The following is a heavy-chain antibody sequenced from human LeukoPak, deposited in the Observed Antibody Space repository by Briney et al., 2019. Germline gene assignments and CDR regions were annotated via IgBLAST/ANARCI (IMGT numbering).Heavy chain of an antibody. J-gene: IGHJ4*02. D-gene: IGHD4-17*01. V-gene: IGHV4-39*07. CDR1: GGSISSSSYY. CDR3: AGGGTTGDY. Sequence: SETLSLTCTVSGGSISSSSYYWGWIRQPPGKGLEWIGSIYYSGSTYYNPSLKSRVTISVDTSKNQFSLKLSSVTAADTAVYYCAGGGTTGDYWGQGTLVTVSS. CDR2: IYYSGST.